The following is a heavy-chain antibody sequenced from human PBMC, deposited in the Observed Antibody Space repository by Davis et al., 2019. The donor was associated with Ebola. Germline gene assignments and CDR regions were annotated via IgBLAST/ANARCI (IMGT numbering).Heavy chain of an antibody. Sequence: ASVKVSCKASGYTFTSYGISWVRQAPGQGLEWMGWINPNSGGTNYAQKFQGWVTMTRDTSISTAYMELSRLRSDDTAVYYCARDRGTPYGMDVWGQGTTVTVSS. D-gene: IGHD1-1*01. V-gene: IGHV1-2*04. J-gene: IGHJ6*02. CDR3: ARDRGTPYGMDV. CDR2: INPNSGGT. CDR1: GYTFTSYG.